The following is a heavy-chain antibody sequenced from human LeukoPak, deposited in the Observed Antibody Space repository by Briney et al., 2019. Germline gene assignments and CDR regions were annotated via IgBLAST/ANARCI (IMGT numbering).Heavy chain of an antibody. V-gene: IGHV3-48*01. D-gene: IGHD3-10*01. CDR3: ARVSYYGSGSYYIDY. Sequence: GGSLRLSCAASGFTFSSYSMNWVRQAPGKGLEWVSYISSSSSTIYYADSVKGRFTISRDNAKNSLYLQMNSLRAEDTAVYYCARVSYYGSGSYYIDYWGQGTLVTVSS. J-gene: IGHJ4*02. CDR1: GFTFSSYS. CDR2: ISSSSSTI.